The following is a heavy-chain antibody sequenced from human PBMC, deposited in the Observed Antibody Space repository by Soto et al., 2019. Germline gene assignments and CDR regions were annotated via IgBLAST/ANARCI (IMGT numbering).Heavy chain of an antibody. CDR2: INPNSGGT. CDR3: ARVGPGDAFDI. CDR1: GYTFTGYY. J-gene: IGHJ3*02. Sequence: ASVKVSCKASGYTFTGYYMHWVRQAPGQGLEWMGWINPNSGGTNYAQKLQGWVTMTRDTSISTDYMELSRLRSDDTAVDYCARVGPGDAFDIWGQGTMVTVSS. D-gene: IGHD1-26*01. V-gene: IGHV1-2*04.